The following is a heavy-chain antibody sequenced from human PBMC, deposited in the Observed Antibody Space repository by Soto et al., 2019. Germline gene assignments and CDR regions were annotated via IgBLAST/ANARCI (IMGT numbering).Heavy chain of an antibody. D-gene: IGHD3-3*01. J-gene: IGHJ4*02. CDR3: ARALGKYYDFWSGYSTQFDY. Sequence: ASVKVSCKASGYTFISYGISWVRQAPGQRLEWMGWINAGNGNTKYSQKFQGRVTITRDTSASTAYMELSSLRSEDTAVYYCARALGKYYDFWSGYSTQFDYWGQGTLVTVSS. V-gene: IGHV1-3*01. CDR2: INAGNGNT. CDR1: GYTFISYG.